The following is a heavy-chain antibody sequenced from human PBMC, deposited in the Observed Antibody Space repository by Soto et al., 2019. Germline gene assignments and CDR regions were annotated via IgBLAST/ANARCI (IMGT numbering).Heavy chain of an antibody. CDR1: GGSISSGDYY. J-gene: IGHJ6*02. D-gene: IGHD3-22*01. Sequence: SETLSLTCTVSGGSISSGDYYWSWIRQPPXKGLEWIGYIYYSGSTYYNPSLKSRVTISVDTSKNQFSLKLSSVTAADTAVYYCASPTYYYDSSGPPDGMDVWGQGTTVTVSS. CDR3: ASPTYYYDSSGPPDGMDV. CDR2: IYYSGST. V-gene: IGHV4-30-4*01.